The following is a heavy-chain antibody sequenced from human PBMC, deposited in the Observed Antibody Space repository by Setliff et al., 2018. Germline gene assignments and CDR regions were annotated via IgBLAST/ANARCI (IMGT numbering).Heavy chain of an antibody. CDR1: GYTFTGYA. V-gene: IGHV7-4-1*02. J-gene: IGHJ6*03. D-gene: IGHD3-16*02. CDR2: INTNTGNP. CDR3: ARASRFATIVWKGDYYMDV. Sequence: ASVKVSCKASGYTFTGYAINWVRQAPGQGLEYLGWINTNTGNPTYVQGFTGRFVFSLDTSVSTAYLQISSLKPEDTAMYYCARASRFATIVWKGDYYMDVWGKGTTVTVSS.